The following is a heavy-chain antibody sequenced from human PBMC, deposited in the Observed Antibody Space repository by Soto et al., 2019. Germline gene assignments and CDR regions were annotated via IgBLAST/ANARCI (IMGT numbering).Heavy chain of an antibody. D-gene: IGHD2-15*01. J-gene: IGHJ4*02. CDR2: ISPSGGST. CDR3: VRDYCSGGSCYSGFIY. CDR1: GYTFTSYY. Sequence: ASVKVSCEASGYTFTSYYMHWVRQAPGQGLEWMGIISPSGGSTSYAQKFQGRVTMTRDTSTSTVYMELSSLRAEDTAVYYFVRDYCSGGSCYSGFIYRGQGTLVT. V-gene: IGHV1-46*03.